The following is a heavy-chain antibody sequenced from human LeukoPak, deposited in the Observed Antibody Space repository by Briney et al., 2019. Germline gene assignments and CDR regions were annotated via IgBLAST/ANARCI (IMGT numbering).Heavy chain of an antibody. Sequence: PSETLSLTCAVSGYSISSGYYWGWIRQPPGKGLEWIGSIYHSGSTYYNPSLKSRVTISVDTSKNQFSLKLSSVTAADTAVYYCARLTSEGVYWGQGTLVTVSS. V-gene: IGHV4-38-2*01. CDR3: ARLTSEGVY. J-gene: IGHJ4*02. D-gene: IGHD3-10*01. CDR2: IYHSGST. CDR1: GYSISSGYY.